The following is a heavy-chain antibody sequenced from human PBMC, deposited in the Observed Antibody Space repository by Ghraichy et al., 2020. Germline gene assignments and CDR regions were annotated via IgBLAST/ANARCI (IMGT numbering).Heavy chain of an antibody. CDR3: AKDLEPDSSAPPPEDY. D-gene: IGHD3-22*01. V-gene: IGHV3-23*01. CDR1: GFTFSSYA. Sequence: GESLNISCAASGFTFSSYAMSWVRQAPGKGLEWVSAISGSGGSTYYADSVKGRFTISRDNSKNTLYLQMNSLRAEDTAVYYCAKDLEPDSSAPPPEDYWGQGTLVTVSS. CDR2: ISGSGGST. J-gene: IGHJ4*02.